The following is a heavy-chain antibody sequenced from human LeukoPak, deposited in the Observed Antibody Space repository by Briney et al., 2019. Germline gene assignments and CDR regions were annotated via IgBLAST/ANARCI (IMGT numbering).Heavy chain of an antibody. Sequence: GGSLRLSCAASGFTFTSYAMHWVRQAPGKGLEWVAVISYDGSNKYYADSVKGRFTFSRDNSKNTLYLQMNSLRAEDTAVYYCAKTRRDSSGSEYFDYWGQGTLVTVSS. V-gene: IGHV3-30-3*02. CDR1: GFTFTSYA. J-gene: IGHJ4*02. CDR2: ISYDGSNK. CDR3: AKTRRDSSGSEYFDY. D-gene: IGHD3-22*01.